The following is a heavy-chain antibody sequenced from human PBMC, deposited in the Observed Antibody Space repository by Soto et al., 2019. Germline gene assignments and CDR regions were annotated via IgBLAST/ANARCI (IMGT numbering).Heavy chain of an antibody. J-gene: IGHJ5*02. V-gene: IGHV3-21*01. Sequence: RGPMGPAGAACGVTFSGYGVDGVRPAPGKGLEWVSSISSSSSYIYYADSVKGRFTTSRDNAKNSLYLQMNSLRAEDTAVYYCARAPSLKWLAPDVGFDPWGQGTLVTVSS. CDR3: ARAPSLKWLAPDVGFDP. D-gene: IGHD6-19*01. CDR2: ISSSSSYI. CDR1: GVTFSGYG.